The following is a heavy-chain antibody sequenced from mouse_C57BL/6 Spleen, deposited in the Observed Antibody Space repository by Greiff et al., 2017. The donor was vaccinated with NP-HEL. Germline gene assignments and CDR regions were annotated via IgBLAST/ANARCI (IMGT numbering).Heavy chain of an antibody. D-gene: IGHD2-1*01. Sequence: QVQLQQSGPELVKPGASVKISCKASGYAFSSSWMNWVKQRPGKGLEWIGRIYPGDGDTNYNGKFKGKATLTADKSSSTAYMQLSSLTSEDSAVYFCGYGNYGWLAYWGQGTLVTVSA. V-gene: IGHV1-82*01. CDR1: GYAFSSSW. J-gene: IGHJ3*01. CDR3: GYGNYGWLAY. CDR2: IYPGDGDT.